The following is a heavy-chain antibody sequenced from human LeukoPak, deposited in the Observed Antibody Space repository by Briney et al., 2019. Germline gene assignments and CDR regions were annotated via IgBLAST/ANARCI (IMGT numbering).Heavy chain of an antibody. J-gene: IGHJ4*02. CDR3: ASTSGWYEPIDY. Sequence: GRSLRLSCAASGFSSYGMHWVRQAPGKGLEWVAVIWYDGSNKYYADSVKGRFTISRDNSKNTLYLQMNSLRAEDTAVYYCASTSGWYEPIDYWGQGTLVTVSS. D-gene: IGHD6-19*01. V-gene: IGHV3-33*01. CDR1: GFSSYG. CDR2: IWYDGSNK.